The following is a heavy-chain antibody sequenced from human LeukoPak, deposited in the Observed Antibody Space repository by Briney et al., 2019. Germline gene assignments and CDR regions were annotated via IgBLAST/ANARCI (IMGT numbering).Heavy chain of an antibody. V-gene: IGHV3-23*01. CDR1: GFTFSSYA. CDR2: ISGSDTST. J-gene: IGHJ6*02. Sequence: GGSLRLSCAASGFTFSSYAMTWVRQAPGKGLEWVSVISGSDTSTYYADSVGGRFTISRDNSKNTLYLQMNSLRAEDTAVYHCAKGLSTSCYSAMDVWGQGTTLTVSS. CDR3: AKGLSTSCYSAMDV. D-gene: IGHD2-2*01.